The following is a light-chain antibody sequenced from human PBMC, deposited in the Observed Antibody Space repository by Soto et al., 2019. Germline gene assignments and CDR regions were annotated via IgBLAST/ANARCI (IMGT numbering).Light chain of an antibody. Sequence: DIQMTQSPSSLSASVGDRVTITCRASQSISGYLNWYQKKSGQAPRLLMYAASSLQSGVPSRFSGSGSGTDFTLTISSLQPEDSATYYCQQSDSRPWTFGQGTKVDIK. CDR2: AAS. J-gene: IGKJ1*01. V-gene: IGKV1-39*01. CDR1: QSISGY. CDR3: QQSDSRPWT.